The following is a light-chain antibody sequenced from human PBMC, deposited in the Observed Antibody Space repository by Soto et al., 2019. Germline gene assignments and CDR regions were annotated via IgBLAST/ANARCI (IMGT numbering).Light chain of an antibody. CDR1: QSVSSSY. V-gene: IGKV3D-7*01. CDR2: GAS. Sequence: PGERVTLSCGASQSVSSSYLTWYQQKPGQAPRLLIYGASTRATGIPARFSGSGSGTDFTLTISSLQPEDFAVYYCQQDYNLTWTFGQGTKVDIK. CDR3: QQDYNLTWT. J-gene: IGKJ1*01.